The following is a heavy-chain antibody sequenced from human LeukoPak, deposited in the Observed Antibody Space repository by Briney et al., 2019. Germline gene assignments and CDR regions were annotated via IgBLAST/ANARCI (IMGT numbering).Heavy chain of an antibody. D-gene: IGHD1-1*01. V-gene: IGHV3-30*03. CDR2: ISYDGSNK. Sequence: GGSLRLSCAASGFTFSSYGMHWVRQAPGKGLEWVAVISYDGSNKYYSDSVRGRFTISRDSSRNTLFLQMNRLRPEDAAIYYCARAPVTTCRGTFCYPFDYWGLGTLVTVSS. CDR3: ARAPVTTCRGTFCYPFDY. J-gene: IGHJ4*02. CDR1: GFTFSSYG.